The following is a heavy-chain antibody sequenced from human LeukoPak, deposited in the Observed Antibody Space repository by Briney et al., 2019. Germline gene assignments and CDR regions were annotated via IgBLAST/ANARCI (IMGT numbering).Heavy chain of an antibody. V-gene: IGHV3-23*01. CDR2: ISGSGGST. Sequence: GGSLRLSCAASGFTVSSNYMSWVRQAPGKGLEWVSAISGSGGSTYYADSVKGRFTISRDNSKNTLYLQMNSLRAEDTTVYYCAKDRWAAATPSVLFDIWGQGTMVTVSS. J-gene: IGHJ3*02. CDR1: GFTVSSNY. D-gene: IGHD6-13*01. CDR3: AKDRWAAATPSVLFDI.